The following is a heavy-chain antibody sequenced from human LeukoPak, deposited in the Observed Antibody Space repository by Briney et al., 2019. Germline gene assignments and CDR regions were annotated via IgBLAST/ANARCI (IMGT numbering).Heavy chain of an antibody. CDR2: ISGSGGST. D-gene: IGHD4-23*01. CDR1: GFTFSSYA. Sequence: GGSLRLSCAASGFTFSSYAMIWVRQAPGKGLEWVSAISGSGGSTYYADSVKGRFTISRDNSKNTLYLQMNSLRAEDTAVYYCAKDLTNTVVTRGFDFGGQGTLVTVSS. CDR3: AKDLTNTVVTRGFDF. J-gene: IGHJ4*02. V-gene: IGHV3-23*01.